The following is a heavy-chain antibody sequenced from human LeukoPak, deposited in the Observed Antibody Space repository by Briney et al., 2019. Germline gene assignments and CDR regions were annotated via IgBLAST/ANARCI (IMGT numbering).Heavy chain of an antibody. V-gene: IGHV3-11*01. CDR1: GFNFSDYY. CDR2: MSSRSGII. J-gene: IGHJ6*02. CDR3: AGGLLEAQGWLQWLGTVYSMDV. D-gene: IGHD5-24*01. Sequence: GGSLRLSCVASGFNFSDYYMNWIRQSPGKGLEWISYMSSRSGIIHYADSVKGRFTISRDNARNSLYLQMNSLRVDDTAVYYCAGGLLEAQGWLQWLGTVYSMDVWGQGTPVTVSS.